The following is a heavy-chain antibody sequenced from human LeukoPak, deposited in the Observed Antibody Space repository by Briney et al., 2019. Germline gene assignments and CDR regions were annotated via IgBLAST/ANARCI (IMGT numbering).Heavy chain of an antibody. Sequence: PGGSLRLSCAASGFTFSSYWMSWVRQAPGKGLEWVANIKQDGSEKYYVDSVKGRFTISRDNSKNTLYLQMNSLRAEDTAVYYCAKDLGDYNAPGGYWGQGTLVTVSS. CDR2: IKQDGSEK. D-gene: IGHD3-9*01. V-gene: IGHV3-7*03. CDR3: AKDLGDYNAPGGY. CDR1: GFTFSSYW. J-gene: IGHJ4*02.